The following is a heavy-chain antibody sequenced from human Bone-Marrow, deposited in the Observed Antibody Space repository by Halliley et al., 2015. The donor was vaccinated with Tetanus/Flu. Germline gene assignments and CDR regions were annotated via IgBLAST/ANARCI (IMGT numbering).Heavy chain of an antibody. CDR3: ARELPYNTSGLDP. J-gene: IGHJ5*02. CDR2: IGGGGGLS. Sequence: LEGDSFIGGGGGLSHYGDPVKGRHPNSRDNRKNSLYLQMNSLTTGDPALYYCARELPYNTSGLDPWGQGTLVTVAS. V-gene: IGHV3-43*02. D-gene: IGHD1-1*01.